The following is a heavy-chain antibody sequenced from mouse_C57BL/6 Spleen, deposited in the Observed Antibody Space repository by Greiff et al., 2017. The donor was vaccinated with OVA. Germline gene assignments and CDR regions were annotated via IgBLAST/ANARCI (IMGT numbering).Heavy chain of an antibody. Sequence: QVQLKESGAELVRPGASVKLSCKASGYTFTDYYINWVKQRPGQGLEWIARIYPGSGNTYYNEKFKGKATLTAEKSSSTAYMQLSSLTSEDSAVYFCARDYDYDRSGWFAYWGQVTLVTVSA. J-gene: IGHJ3*01. CDR3: ARDYDYDRSGWFAY. V-gene: IGHV1-76*01. CDR2: IYPGSGNT. D-gene: IGHD2-4*01. CDR1: GYTFTDYY.